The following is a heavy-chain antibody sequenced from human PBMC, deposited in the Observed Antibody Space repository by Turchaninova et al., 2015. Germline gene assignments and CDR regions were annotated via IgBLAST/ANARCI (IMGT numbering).Heavy chain of an antibody. D-gene: IGHD3-3*01. CDR2: IYYSGST. Sequence: QVQLQESGPGLVKPSETLSLTCTVSGDSINSYYWNWIRQAPGGKREWIGNIYYSGSTTYNPSIKSRVPLSLASSHNPFSLQLRSVTAADTAVYFCARDPNTVWSGLMYGMDVWGQGTTVIVSS. CDR1: GDSINSYY. J-gene: IGHJ6*02. V-gene: IGHV4-59*01. CDR3: ARDPNTVWSGLMYGMDV.